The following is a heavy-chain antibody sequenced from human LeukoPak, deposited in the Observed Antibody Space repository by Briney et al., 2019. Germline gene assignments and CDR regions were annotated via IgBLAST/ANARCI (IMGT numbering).Heavy chain of an antibody. Sequence: SETLSLTCTVSGGSITGYYWSWIRQPPGKGLEWIGYIFHSGTTSYNPSLKSRVTISVDTSKNQFSLKLTSVTAADTAIYYCARHYTSGWDLDYWGQGTLVAVSS. CDR3: ARHYTSGWDLDY. D-gene: IGHD6-19*01. J-gene: IGHJ4*02. CDR1: GGSITGYY. V-gene: IGHV4-59*08. CDR2: IFHSGTT.